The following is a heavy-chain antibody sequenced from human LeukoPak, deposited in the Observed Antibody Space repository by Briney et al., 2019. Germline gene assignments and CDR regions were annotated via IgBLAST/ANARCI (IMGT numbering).Heavy chain of an antibody. V-gene: IGHV1-18*01. CDR3: ARDAQHIVVVTAFYYYMDV. CDR2: ISAYNGNT. J-gene: IGHJ6*03. D-gene: IGHD2-21*02. CDR1: GYTFTSYG. Sequence: ASVKVSCKASGYTFTSYGISWVRQAPGQGLEWMGWISAYNGNTNYAQKLQGRVTMTTDTSTSTAYMELRSLRSDDTAVYYCARDAQHIVVVTAFYYYMDVWGEGTTVTISS.